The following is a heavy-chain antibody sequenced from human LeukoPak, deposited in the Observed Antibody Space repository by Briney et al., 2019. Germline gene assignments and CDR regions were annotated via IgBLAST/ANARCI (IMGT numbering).Heavy chain of an antibody. D-gene: IGHD2/OR15-2a*01. V-gene: IGHV3-64*01. J-gene: IGHJ4*02. CDR3: ARSSVGSEYFHTAD. Sequence: EGSLRLSCAASGVAFSRYAMHWVRQAPGKGLEYVSGISTQGAGTYYANSVKGRFTISRDNSNSTLYLQMDSLRAEDMAVYYCARSSVGSEYFHTADWGQGTLVTVSS. CDR1: GVAFSRYA. CDR2: ISTQGAGT.